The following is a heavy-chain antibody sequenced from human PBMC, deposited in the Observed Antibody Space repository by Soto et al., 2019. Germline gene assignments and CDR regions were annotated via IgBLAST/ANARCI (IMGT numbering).Heavy chain of an antibody. J-gene: IGHJ5*02. CDR1: GGTLSSYA. V-gene: IGHV1-69*13. Sequence: SVKGSCKSSGGTLSSYAIRWVRQAPGQGLEWMGGIIPIFGTANYAQKLQGRVTITADESTSTAYMELSSLRSEDTAVYYCARDPTYYYDSSGYSNWFDPWGQGTLVTV. CDR3: ARDPTYYYDSSGYSNWFDP. D-gene: IGHD3-22*01. CDR2: IIPIFGTA.